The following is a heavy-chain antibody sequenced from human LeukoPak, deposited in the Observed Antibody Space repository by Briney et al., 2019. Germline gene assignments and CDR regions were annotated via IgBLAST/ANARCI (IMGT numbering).Heavy chain of an antibody. CDR3: ARAIEVGAMTPFDY. D-gene: IGHD1-26*01. Sequence: SETLSLTCTVSGGALSSSSYYWGWVRQPPGKGLEWIGSIYHSGSTYYNPSLKSRVTISVDTSKNQFSLKLTSVTAADTAVYYCARAIEVGAMTPFDYWGQGTLVTVSS. J-gene: IGHJ4*02. V-gene: IGHV4-39*07. CDR1: GGALSSSSYY. CDR2: IYHSGST.